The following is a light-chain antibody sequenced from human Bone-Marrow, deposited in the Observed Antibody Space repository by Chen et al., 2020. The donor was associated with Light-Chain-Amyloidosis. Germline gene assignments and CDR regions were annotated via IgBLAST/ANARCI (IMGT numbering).Light chain of an antibody. Sequence: SYELTQPPSVSVSPGQPARITCAGDALPTKYAYWYPQKPGQAPVLVIHRDTERHSGISERFSGSSSGTTATLTISGVQAEDEADYHCQSADSSGTYEVIFGGGTKLTVL. J-gene: IGLJ2*01. CDR1: ALPTKY. CDR3: QSADSSGTYEVI. CDR2: RDT. V-gene: IGLV3-25*03.